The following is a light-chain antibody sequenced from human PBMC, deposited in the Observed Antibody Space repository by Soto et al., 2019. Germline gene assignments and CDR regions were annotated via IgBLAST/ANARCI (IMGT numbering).Light chain of an antibody. J-gene: IGKJ4*01. CDR1: QGISSY. Sequence: IQLTQSPSSLSASVGDRVTITCRASQGISSYLACYQPKPGKAPKLLIYAASTLQRRVPSRFSGSGSGTDFPLTISSLQPEEFATYYCQQLNSYPLTFGGGTKVEIK. CDR3: QQLNSYPLT. V-gene: IGKV1-9*01. CDR2: AAS.